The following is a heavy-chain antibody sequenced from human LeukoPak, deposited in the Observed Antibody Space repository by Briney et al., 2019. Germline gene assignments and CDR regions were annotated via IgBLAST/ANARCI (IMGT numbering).Heavy chain of an antibody. CDR1: GGSISSNNW. V-gene: IGHV4-4*02. D-gene: IGHD6-19*01. Sequence: PSETLSLTCAVSGGSISSNNWWGWVRQPPGKGLEWIGEIYHSGSPNYNPSLKSRVTISVDKSRNHFSLNLSSVTAADTAVYYCARGGPGIAVAGGYYFDYWGQGTLVTVSS. CDR3: ARGGPGIAVAGGYYFDY. J-gene: IGHJ4*02. CDR2: IYHSGSP.